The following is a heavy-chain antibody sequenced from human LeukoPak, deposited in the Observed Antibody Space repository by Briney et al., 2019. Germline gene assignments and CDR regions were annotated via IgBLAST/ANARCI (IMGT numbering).Heavy chain of an antibody. Sequence: SETLSLTCAVSGYSITSSSWWGWIRQPPGKGLEWIGYIYHSGTTYYNPSLQSRVTMSVDTSNNHFSLKLTSVTAADTAMYYCARGDNYVFDVWGRGTLVSVSS. CDR2: IYHSGTT. CDR1: GYSITSSSW. J-gene: IGHJ2*01. D-gene: IGHD5-24*01. V-gene: IGHV4-28*01. CDR3: ARGDNYVFDV.